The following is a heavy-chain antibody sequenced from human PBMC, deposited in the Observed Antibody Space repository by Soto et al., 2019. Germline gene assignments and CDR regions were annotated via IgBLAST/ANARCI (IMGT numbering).Heavy chain of an antibody. V-gene: IGHV4-34*01. CDR1: GGSFSGYY. Sequence: NPSETLSLTCAVYGGSFSGYYWSWIRQPPGKGLEWIGEINHSGSTNYNPSLKSRVTISVDTSKNQFSLKLSSVTAADTAVYYCASDLVAAAGTADAFDIWGQGTMVTVSS. CDR3: ASDLVAAAGTADAFDI. CDR2: INHSGST. D-gene: IGHD6-13*01. J-gene: IGHJ3*02.